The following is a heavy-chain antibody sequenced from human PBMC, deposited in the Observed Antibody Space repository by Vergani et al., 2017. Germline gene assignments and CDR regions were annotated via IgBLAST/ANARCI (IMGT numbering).Heavy chain of an antibody. Sequence: EVQLLESGGGLVQPGGSLRLSCAASRFTFNNYAMTWVRQAPGKGLEWVSSISGSGDNTYYADSVKGRFTVSRDNSKNTLYLRMSSLRVDDTAVYYCACQQWELYYWGQGTLVTVSS. J-gene: IGHJ4*02. CDR1: RFTFNNYA. V-gene: IGHV3-23*01. CDR2: ISGSGDNT. CDR3: ACQQWELYY. D-gene: IGHD1-26*01.